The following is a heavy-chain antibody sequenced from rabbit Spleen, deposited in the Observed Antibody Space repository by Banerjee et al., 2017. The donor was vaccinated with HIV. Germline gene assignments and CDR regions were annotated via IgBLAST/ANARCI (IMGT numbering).Heavy chain of an antibody. J-gene: IGHJ3*01. V-gene: IGHV1S45*01. Sequence: QEQLVESGGGLVKPEGSLTLTCKASGVSFSDKDVMCWVRQAPGKGLEWIGCIYAGSDTTWYASWAKGRFTISTPSSTTVTLQMTSLTAADTATYFCARSPDSGTPSISMTRLDLWGQGTLVTVS. CDR2: IYAGSDTT. D-gene: IGHD1-1*01. CDR1: GVSFSDKDV. CDR3: ARSPDSGTPSISMTRLDL.